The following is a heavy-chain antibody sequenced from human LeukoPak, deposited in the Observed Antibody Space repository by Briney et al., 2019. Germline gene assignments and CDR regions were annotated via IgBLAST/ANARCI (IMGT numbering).Heavy chain of an antibody. CDR1: GYTFTSYG. CDR3: AREGDTTVTTEYYFDY. D-gene: IGHD4-17*01. Sequence: ASVKVSCKASGYTFTSYGISWVRQAPGQGLEWMGWISAYNGNTNYAQKLQGRVTMTTDTSTSTAYMELRSLRSDDTAVYYCAREGDTTVTTEYYFDYWGQGTLVTVSS. V-gene: IGHV1-18*01. CDR2: ISAYNGNT. J-gene: IGHJ4*02.